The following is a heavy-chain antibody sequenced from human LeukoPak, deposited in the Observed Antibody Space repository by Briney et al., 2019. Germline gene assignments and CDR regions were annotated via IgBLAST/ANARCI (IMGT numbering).Heavy chain of an antibody. CDR2: ISTDSNYI. Sequence: GGSLRLSCAASGFSFSGSSMSWVRQAPGKGLEWVSTISTDSNYIYYADSVGGRFTISRDDAKKSLCLQMHSLRVEDTAVYYCARGPYSSGSSADYWGQGTLVTVSS. V-gene: IGHV3-21*01. CDR1: GFSFSGSS. CDR3: ARGPYSSGSSADY. D-gene: IGHD6-19*01. J-gene: IGHJ4*02.